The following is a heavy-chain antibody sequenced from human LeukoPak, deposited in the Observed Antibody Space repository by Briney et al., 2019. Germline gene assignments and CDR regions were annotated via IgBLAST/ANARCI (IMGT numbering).Heavy chain of an antibody. CDR3: ARGFVLGAAKNYFDY. CDR1: GFTFSSYA. D-gene: IGHD2-21*02. Sequence: GGSLRLSCAASGFTFSSYAMSWVRQAPGKGLEWVAVISYDGTNKYYADSVKGRFTISRDNSKNTLSLQMNSLRAEDTALYYCARGFVLGAAKNYFDYWGQGALVTVFS. CDR2: ISYDGTNK. V-gene: IGHV3-30-3*01. J-gene: IGHJ4*02.